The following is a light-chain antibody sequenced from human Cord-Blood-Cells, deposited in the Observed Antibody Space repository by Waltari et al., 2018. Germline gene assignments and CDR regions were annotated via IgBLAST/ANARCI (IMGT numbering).Light chain of an antibody. CDR2: DVS. CDR1: SSDVGGYNY. Sequence: QSALTQPASVSGSPGQSITISCTGTSSDVGGYNYVSWYQQHPGKAPKLMIYDVSNRPAGVSIRFAGSKSGNTASLTISGLQAENEADYYSSSYTSSSTLVFGGGTKLTVL. J-gene: IGLJ2*01. V-gene: IGLV2-14*01. CDR3: SSYTSSSTLV.